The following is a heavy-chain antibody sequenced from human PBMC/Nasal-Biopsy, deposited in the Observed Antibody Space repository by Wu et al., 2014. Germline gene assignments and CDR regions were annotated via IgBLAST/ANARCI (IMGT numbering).Heavy chain of an antibody. CDR1: GGAISSAIYY. J-gene: IGHJ4*02. D-gene: IGHD1-14*01. CDR2: IHASGST. CDR3: ARDAPFSGMDY. V-gene: IGHV4-61*02. Sequence: TLSLTCAVSGGAISSAIYYWSWIRQPAGKGLEWIGRIHASGSTNYNPSLKSRVSISADTSKNQFFLNVRSVIAADTAVYFCARDAPFSGMDYWGQGIRVSVYS.